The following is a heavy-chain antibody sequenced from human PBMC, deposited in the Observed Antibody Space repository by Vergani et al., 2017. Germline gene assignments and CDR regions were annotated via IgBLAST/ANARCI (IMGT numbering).Heavy chain of an antibody. V-gene: IGHV1-69*08. CDR2: IIPILGIA. D-gene: IGHD3-3*01. Sequence: QVQLVQSGAEVKKPGSSVKVSCKASGGTFSSYTISWVRQAPGQGLEWMGRIIPILGIANYAQKFQGRVTITADKSTSTAYMELSSLRSEDTAVYYCARDRAKLRLESANWFDPWGQGTLVTVSS. CDR3: ARDRAKLRLESANWFDP. CDR1: GGTFSSYT. J-gene: IGHJ5*02.